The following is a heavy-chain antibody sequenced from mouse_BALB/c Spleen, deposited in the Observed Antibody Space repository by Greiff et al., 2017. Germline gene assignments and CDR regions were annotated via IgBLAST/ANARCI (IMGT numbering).Heavy chain of an antibody. CDR1: GYSITSDYA. J-gene: IGHJ3*01. Sequence: EVKLMESGPGLVKPSQSLSLTCTVTGYSITSDYAWNWIRQFPGNKLEWMGYISYSGSTSYNPSLKSRISITRDTSKNQFFLQLNSVTTEDTATYYCARPYDYEGFAYWGQGTLVTVSA. CDR2: ISYSGST. V-gene: IGHV3-2*02. D-gene: IGHD2-4*01. CDR3: ARPYDYEGFAY.